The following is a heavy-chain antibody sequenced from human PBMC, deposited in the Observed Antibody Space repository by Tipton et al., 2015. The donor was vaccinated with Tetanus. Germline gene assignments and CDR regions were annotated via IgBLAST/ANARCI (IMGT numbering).Heavy chain of an antibody. CDR2: INHRGST. CDR1: GGSFSGNY. J-gene: IGHJ3*02. D-gene: IGHD3-10*01. CDR3: ARPEASGRARGFDI. V-gene: IGHV4-34*01. Sequence: TLSLTCAVYGGSFSGNYWSWIRQPPGKGLEWIGEINHRGSTMYNPSLKSRVAISGDTSKNQFSLNLTSLTAADTAVYYCARPEASGRARGFDIWGQGTKVTVSP.